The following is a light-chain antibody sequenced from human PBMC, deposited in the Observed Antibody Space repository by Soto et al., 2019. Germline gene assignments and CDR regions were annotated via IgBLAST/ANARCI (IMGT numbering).Light chain of an antibody. CDR3: SATDDSLGGPV. J-gene: IGLJ2*01. CDR2: TND. CDR1: YSNVETNY. Sequence: QSVLTQPPSASGTPGQRVTISCSGSYSNVETNYVYWYQQVPGTAPKLLIYTNDQRPSGVPDRFSASKSGTSASLAISGLRSEDVADYFCSATDDSLGGPVFGGGTKVTVL. V-gene: IGLV1-47*02.